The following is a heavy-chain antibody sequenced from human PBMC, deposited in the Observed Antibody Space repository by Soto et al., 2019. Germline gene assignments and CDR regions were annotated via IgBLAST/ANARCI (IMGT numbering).Heavy chain of an antibody. CDR1: GGSVASSH. CDR3: ARDMHAGFTPPWDP. Sequence: SEPLSLTCVVSGGSVASSHGSWXRXFPGKGLEWIAYTAYTGNTNYNPSLKSRVTISIDTTKNQLSLKLTSMTAADTAVYYCARDMHAGFTPPWDPQAQGTLVPISS. V-gene: IGHV4-59*02. CDR2: TAYTGNT. J-gene: IGHJ5*02. D-gene: IGHD2-15*01.